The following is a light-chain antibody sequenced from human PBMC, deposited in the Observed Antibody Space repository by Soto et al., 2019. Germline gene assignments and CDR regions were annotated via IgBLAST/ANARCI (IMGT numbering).Light chain of an antibody. CDR2: RDA. CDR3: QVWDSSVV. Sequence: SYELTQPLSVSVALGQTARITCEGNNIGSKNVHWYQQKPGQAPVVVIYRDASRPSGIPERFSGSNSGNTATLTISRAQAGDEADYYCQVWDSSVVFGGGTKVTVL. J-gene: IGLJ2*01. CDR1: NIGSKN. V-gene: IGLV3-9*01.